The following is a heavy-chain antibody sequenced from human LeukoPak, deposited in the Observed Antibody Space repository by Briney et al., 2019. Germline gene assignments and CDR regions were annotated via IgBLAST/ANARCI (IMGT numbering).Heavy chain of an antibody. CDR1: GFTFSSYW. J-gene: IGHJ4*02. D-gene: IGHD2-2*01. Sequence: GGSLRLSCAASGFTFSSYWMSWVRQAPGKGLEWVANIKQDGSEKYYVDSVKGRFTISRDNAKNSLYLQMNSLRAEDTAVYYCARDPDSSFFCSSTSCHGGYFDYWGQGTLVAVSS. V-gene: IGHV3-7*01. CDR3: ARDPDSSFFCSSTSCHGGYFDY. CDR2: IKQDGSEK.